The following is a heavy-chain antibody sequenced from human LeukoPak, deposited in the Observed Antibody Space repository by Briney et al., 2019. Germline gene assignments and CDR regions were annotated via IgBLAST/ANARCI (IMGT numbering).Heavy chain of an antibody. D-gene: IGHD6-19*01. J-gene: IGHJ4*02. Sequence: PGGSLRLSCAASGFTFSSYGMHWVRQAPGKGLEWVAVISYDGSNKYYADSVKGRFTISRDNSKNTLYLQMNSLRAEDTAVYYCAKRRGIAVAGTAGLMDYWGQGTLVTVSS. CDR1: GFTFSSYG. CDR2: ISYDGSNK. CDR3: AKRRGIAVAGTAGLMDY. V-gene: IGHV3-30*18.